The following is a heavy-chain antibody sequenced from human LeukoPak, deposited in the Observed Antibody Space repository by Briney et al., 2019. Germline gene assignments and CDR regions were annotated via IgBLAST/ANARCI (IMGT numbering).Heavy chain of an antibody. Sequence: ASVKVSCKASGYTFTSYDINWVRQATGQGLEWMGWMNPNSGNTGYAQKFQSRVTMTRNTSISTAYMELSSLRSEDTAVYYCARGWGTFGGVLDYYYGMDVWGQGTTVTVSS. CDR1: GYTFTSYD. D-gene: IGHD3-16*01. CDR2: MNPNSGNT. CDR3: ARGWGTFGGVLDYYYGMDV. V-gene: IGHV1-8*01. J-gene: IGHJ6*02.